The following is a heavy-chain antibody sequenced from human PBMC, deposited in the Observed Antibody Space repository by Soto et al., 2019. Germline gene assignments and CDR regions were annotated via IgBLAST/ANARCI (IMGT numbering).Heavy chain of an antibody. V-gene: IGHV4-30-4*01. CDR1: GGSISSGDYY. Sequence: QVQLQESGPGLVKPSQTLSLTCTVSGGSISSGDYYWSWIRQPPGKGLEWVGYIYYSGSTYYNPSIQSRLTLSVDTTKNQFSLKLSSVTAADTAVYYCARVIVHSRHLDYGDYYFDYWGQGTLVTVSS. D-gene: IGHD4-17*01. CDR2: IYYSGST. J-gene: IGHJ4*02. CDR3: ARVIVHSRHLDYGDYYFDY.